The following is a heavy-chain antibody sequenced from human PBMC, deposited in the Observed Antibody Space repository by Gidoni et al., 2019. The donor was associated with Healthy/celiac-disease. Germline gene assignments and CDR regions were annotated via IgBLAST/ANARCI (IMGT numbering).Heavy chain of an antibody. CDR3: ARGSPSRFLEKGMDV. CDR2: INPNSGGK. Sequence: HVQLVQSGAEVKKPGASVKVSCQASGSTFTAYYMHWGRQAPGQGLEWMGWINPNSGGKNYEQKIQGWVTRTRETAISTAYMELRRRRTDNTAVYYCARGSPSRFLEKGMDVWGQGNTGTVSS. CDR1: GSTFTAYY. V-gene: IGHV1-2*04. D-gene: IGHD3-3*01. J-gene: IGHJ6*02.